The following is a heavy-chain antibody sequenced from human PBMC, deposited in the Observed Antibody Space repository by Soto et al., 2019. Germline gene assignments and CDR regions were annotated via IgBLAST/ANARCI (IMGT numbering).Heavy chain of an antibody. CDR2: ISGSGGTI. Sequence: EVPLVESGGGMVQPGGSLRVSCAASGFTLSSYSMHWVRQAPGKGLEWVSYISGSGGTIYYADSVKGRFTISRDNAKNSLSGQMNSLRDEDTAVYFCARETGLRSSGWSYYFDFWGQGTRVTVSS. J-gene: IGHJ4*02. CDR1: GFTLSSYS. CDR3: ARETGLRSSGWSYYFDF. D-gene: IGHD6-19*01. V-gene: IGHV3-48*02.